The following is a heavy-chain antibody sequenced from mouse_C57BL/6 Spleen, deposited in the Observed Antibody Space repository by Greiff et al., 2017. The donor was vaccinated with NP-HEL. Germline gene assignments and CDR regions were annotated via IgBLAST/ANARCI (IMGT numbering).Heavy chain of an antibody. D-gene: IGHD1-1*01. V-gene: IGHV1-52*01. CDR1: GYTFTSYW. Sequence: VQLQQPGAELVRPGSSVKLSCKASGYTFTSYWMHWVKQRPIQGLEWIGNIDPSDSDTHYNQKFKDKATLTVDKSSSTAYMQLSSLTSEDSAVYYCARWRTTVVDYWGQGTTLTVSS. CDR2: IDPSDSDT. CDR3: ARWRTTVVDY. J-gene: IGHJ2*01.